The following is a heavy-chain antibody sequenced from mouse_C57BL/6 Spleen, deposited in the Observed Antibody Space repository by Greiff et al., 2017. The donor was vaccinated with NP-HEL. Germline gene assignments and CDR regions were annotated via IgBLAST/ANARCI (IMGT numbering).Heavy chain of an antibody. CDR3: SGQITTPFAY. CDR2: IDPEDGDT. V-gene: IGHV14-1*01. D-gene: IGHD1-1*01. Sequence: VQLQQSGAELVRPGASVKLSCTASGFNIKDYYMHWVKQRPEQGLEWIGRIDPEDGDTEYTPKFQGKATMTADTSSNTAYLQLSSLTSEDTAVYYWSGQITTPFAYWGQGTRVTVSA. CDR1: GFNIKDYY. J-gene: IGHJ3*01.